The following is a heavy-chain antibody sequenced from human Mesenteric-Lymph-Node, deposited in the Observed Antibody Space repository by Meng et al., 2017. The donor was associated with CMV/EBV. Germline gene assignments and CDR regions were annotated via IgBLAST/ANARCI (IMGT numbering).Heavy chain of an antibody. CDR2: INSDGSSI. J-gene: IGHJ4*02. CDR1: GFTFSGYW. V-gene: IGHV3-74*01. D-gene: IGHD6-13*01. CDR3: AKGGVYSSSWGDY. Sequence: GESLKISCAASGFTFSGYWMHWVRQAPGKGLLWVSRINSDGSSISYADSVKGRFTISRDNAKNTLYLQMNSLRAEDTAVYYCAKGGVYSSSWGDYWGQGTLVTVSS.